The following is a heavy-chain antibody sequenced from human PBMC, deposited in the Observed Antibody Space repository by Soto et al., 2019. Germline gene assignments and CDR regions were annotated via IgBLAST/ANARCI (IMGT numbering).Heavy chain of an antibody. CDR3: ARRYGSCFDY. D-gene: IGHD5-18*01. Sequence: TSETLSLTCTVSGGSISSYYWSWIRQPPGKGLEWIGYIYYSGSANYNPSLKSRVTISVDTSKNQFSLKLSSVTAADTDVYYCARRYGSCFDYWGQGTLVTVSS. CDR1: GGSISSYY. V-gene: IGHV4-59*08. CDR2: IYYSGSA. J-gene: IGHJ4*02.